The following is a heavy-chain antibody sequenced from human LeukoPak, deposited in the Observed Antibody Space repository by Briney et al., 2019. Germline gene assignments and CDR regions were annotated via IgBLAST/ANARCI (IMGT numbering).Heavy chain of an antibody. Sequence: SETLSLTFTVSGGSISSYYWSWIRQPPGKGLEWIGYIYYSGSTNYNPSLKSRVTISVDTSKNQFSLKLSSVTAADTAVYYCARLVGATTWDYWGQGTLVTVSS. CDR3: ARLVGATTWDY. J-gene: IGHJ4*02. D-gene: IGHD1-26*01. CDR2: IYYSGST. CDR1: GGSISSYY. V-gene: IGHV4-59*01.